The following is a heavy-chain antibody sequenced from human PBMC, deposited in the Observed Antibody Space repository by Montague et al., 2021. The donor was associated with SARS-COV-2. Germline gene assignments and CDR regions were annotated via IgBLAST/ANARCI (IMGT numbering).Heavy chain of an antibody. CDR3: ARHKSFDWLLIPKVGYYCMDV. D-gene: IGHD3-9*01. Sequence: SETLSLTCTVSGGSLNDFYWSWIRQPPGKGLEWIGYISYSGFTNYSPSLKSRLTISADMSKSQFSLELRSVTAADTAVYYCARHKSFDWLLIPKVGYYCMDVWGQGTTVTVSS. V-gene: IGHV4-59*08. J-gene: IGHJ6*02. CDR1: GGSLNDFY. CDR2: ISYSGFT.